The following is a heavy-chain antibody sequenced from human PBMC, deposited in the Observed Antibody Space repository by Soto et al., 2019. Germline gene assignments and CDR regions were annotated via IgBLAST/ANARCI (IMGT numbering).Heavy chain of an antibody. CDR3: ARDGGIAARHYYGMDV. CDR1: AFTFSSHH. CDR2: SRKKADNYAT. Sequence: PWRSLRFSCAASAFTFSSHHMVWVRPPPGKGLEWVSRSRKKADNYATEYAASVEGRFTSSRDDSTNSLYLQMNSLKTEDTAVYYCARDGGIAARHYYGMDVWGQGTTIIVYS. J-gene: IGHJ6*02. V-gene: IGHV3-72*01. D-gene: IGHD6-25*01.